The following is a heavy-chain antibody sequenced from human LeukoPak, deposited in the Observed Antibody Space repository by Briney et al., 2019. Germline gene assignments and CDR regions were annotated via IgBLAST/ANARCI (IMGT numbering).Heavy chain of an antibody. CDR3: ARHNGDSYLDL. CDR1: GVSVRSSF. V-gene: IGHV4-59*02. CDR2: VHHSGNT. Sequence: SATLSLTCTVSGVSVRSSFWSWIRQPPGKGLEYIGYVHHSGNTRYNPSLQSRVTMSVDTARSQFSLNLSSVTPADSAVYYGARHNGDSYLDLWAQGSLVTVSS. D-gene: IGHD2-21*01. J-gene: IGHJ4*02.